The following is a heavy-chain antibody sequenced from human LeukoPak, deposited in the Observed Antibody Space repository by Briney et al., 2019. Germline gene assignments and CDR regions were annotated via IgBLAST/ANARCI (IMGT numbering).Heavy chain of an antibody. Sequence: PGGSLRLSCAASGFTFRGSAMHWVRQASGKGLEWVGRIGSKANGYATAYAASVKGRFTISRDDSKNTAYLQMNSLKTEDTAVYYCTSITAAAPFDYWGQGTLVIVSS. CDR2: IGSKANGYAT. D-gene: IGHD6-13*01. CDR1: GFTFRGSA. V-gene: IGHV3-73*01. CDR3: TSITAAAPFDY. J-gene: IGHJ4*02.